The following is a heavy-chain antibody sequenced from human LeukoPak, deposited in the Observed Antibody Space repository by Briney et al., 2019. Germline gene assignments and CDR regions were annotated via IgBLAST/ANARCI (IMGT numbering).Heavy chain of an antibody. J-gene: IGHJ4*02. D-gene: IGHD3-22*01. CDR3: ARHHQLNYYDSSGYYPLGV. V-gene: IGHV1-69*05. Sequence: GASVKVSCKASGGTFSSYAISWVRQAPGQGLEWMGGIIPIFGTANYAQKFQGRVTITTDESTSTAYMELSSLRSEDTAVYYCARHHQLNYYDSSGYYPLGVWGQGTLVTVSS. CDR1: GGTFSSYA. CDR2: IIPIFGTA.